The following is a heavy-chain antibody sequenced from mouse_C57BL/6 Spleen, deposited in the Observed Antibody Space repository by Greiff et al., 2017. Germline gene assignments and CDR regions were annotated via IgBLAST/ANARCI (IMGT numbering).Heavy chain of an antibody. D-gene: IGHD2-4*01. V-gene: IGHV1-72*01. CDR1: GYTFTSYW. CDR3: ARDDYDGAGFGY. CDR2: IDPNSGGT. Sequence: QVQLQQPGAELVKPGASVTLSCKASGYTFTSYWIHWVKQRPGRGLEWIGRIDPNSGGTKYNEKFKSKGTLTVDKPSRTAYMQLSSLASEDSAVYCGARDDYDGAGFGYWGQGALVTVS. J-gene: IGHJ3*01.